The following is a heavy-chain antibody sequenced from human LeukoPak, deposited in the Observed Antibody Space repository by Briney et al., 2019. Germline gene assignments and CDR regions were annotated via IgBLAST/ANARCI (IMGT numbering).Heavy chain of an antibody. CDR1: GYSFSTYW. CDR2: IYPGDSDT. CDR3: ARHDYGSGNSVYMDV. J-gene: IGHJ6*03. D-gene: IGHD3-10*01. Sequence: GESLKISCKGSGYSFSTYWIAWVRQMPGKGLEWRGIIYPGDSDTRYSPSFQGQVTTSADKSISTAYLQWSSLKASDTAMYYCARHDYGSGNSVYMDVWGKGTTVTISS. V-gene: IGHV5-51*01.